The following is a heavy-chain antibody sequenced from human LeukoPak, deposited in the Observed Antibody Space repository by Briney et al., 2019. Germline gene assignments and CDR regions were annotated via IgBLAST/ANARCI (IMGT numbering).Heavy chain of an antibody. CDR1: GFTFSSYW. J-gene: IGHJ6*02. V-gene: IGHV3-74*01. CDR2: INSDGSST. Sequence: GGSLRLSCAASGFTFSSYWMHWVRQAPGKGLVGVSRINSDGSSTSYADSVKGRFTISRDNAKNTLYLQMNSLRAEDTAVYYCARDIVVVVAATRGYYYGMDVWGQGTTVTVSS. CDR3: ARDIVVVVAATRGYYYGMDV. D-gene: IGHD2-15*01.